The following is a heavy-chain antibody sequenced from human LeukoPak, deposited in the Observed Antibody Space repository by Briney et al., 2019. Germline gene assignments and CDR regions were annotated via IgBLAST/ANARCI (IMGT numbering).Heavy chain of an antibody. CDR3: ASWAGGNAPVASFDY. CDR2: INLNSGDT. D-gene: IGHD1-14*01. J-gene: IGHJ4*02. V-gene: IGHV1-2*02. CDR1: GYSFTGYY. Sequence: ASVKVSCKPSGYSFTGYYMHWMRQAPGQGLEWMGWINLNSGDTNYAEKFQGRVTMTGDTSISTAYVELSRLRYDDTAVYYCASWAGGNAPVASFDYWGQGTLVTVSS.